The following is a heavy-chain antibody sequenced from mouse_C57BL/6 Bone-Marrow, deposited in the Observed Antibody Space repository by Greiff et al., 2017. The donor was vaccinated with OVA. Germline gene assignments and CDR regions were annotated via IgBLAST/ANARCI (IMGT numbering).Heavy chain of an antibody. CDR1: GYTFTSYW. V-gene: IGHV1-59*01. CDR3: ARDYYDYDGPFAY. CDR2: IDPSDSYT. Sequence: QVQLQQPGAELVRPGTSVKLSCKASGYTFTSYWMHWVKQRPGQGLEWIGVIDPSDSYTNYNQKFKGKATLTVDTSSSTAYMQLSSLTSEDSAVYYCARDYYDYDGPFAYWGQGTLVTVSA. J-gene: IGHJ3*01. D-gene: IGHD2-4*01.